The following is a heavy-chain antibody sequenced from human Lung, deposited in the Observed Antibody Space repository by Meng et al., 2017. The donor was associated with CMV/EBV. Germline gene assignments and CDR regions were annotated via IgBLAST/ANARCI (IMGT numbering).Heavy chain of an antibody. CDR3: ARDFSDIVVVPAAMGGFDP. Sequence: ISSSNWWSWVRQSPGKGLEWIGEIYHSGSTNYNPSLKSRVTISVDKSKDQFSQKLSSVTAADTAVYYCARDFSDIVVVPAAMGGFDPWGQGTLVTVSS. J-gene: IGHJ5*02. CDR1: ISSSNW. V-gene: IGHV4-4*02. CDR2: IYHSGST. D-gene: IGHD2-2*01.